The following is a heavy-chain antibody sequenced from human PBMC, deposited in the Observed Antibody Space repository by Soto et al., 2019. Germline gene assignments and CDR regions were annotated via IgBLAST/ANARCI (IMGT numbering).Heavy chain of an antibody. J-gene: IGHJ4*02. Sequence: QVQLVQSGAEVKKPGASVKVSCKASGYSFNTYHTSWVRQAPGQGLEFIGWINVDNGNTNYGEKFKGRVTVTTDTSTRTAYMELRSLRADDTAVYDCATDFGETVGASDYWGQGTPVTVSS. CDR1: GYSFNTYH. CDR2: INVDNGNT. D-gene: IGHD1-26*01. CDR3: ATDFGETVGASDY. V-gene: IGHV1-18*01.